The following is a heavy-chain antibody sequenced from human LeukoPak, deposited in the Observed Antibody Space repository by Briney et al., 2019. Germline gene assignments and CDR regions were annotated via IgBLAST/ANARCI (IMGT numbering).Heavy chain of an antibody. CDR3: ARDGLPHYDSSGPMGY. CDR1: GYTYTRYG. D-gene: IGHD3-22*01. CDR2: SNADNGNT. Sequence: ASVNVSCKSCGYTYTRYGISWVGQPAGQGLEWMGWSNADNGNTNYAQKLQSRVTMTTDTSTSTAYMQLSSLRSNDTAVYSCARDGLPHYDSSGPMGYWGQGTMVTVSS. V-gene: IGHV1-18*01. J-gene: IGHJ4*02.